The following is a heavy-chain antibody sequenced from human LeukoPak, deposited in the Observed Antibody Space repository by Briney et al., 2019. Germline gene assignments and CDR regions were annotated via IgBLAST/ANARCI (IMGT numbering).Heavy chain of an antibody. D-gene: IGHD1-26*01. CDR3: ARDTARVSIVGATVYDY. CDR2: ITSTSNTI. V-gene: IGHV3-48*04. CDR1: GFTFSSYN. Sequence: PGGSLRLSCAASGFTFSSYNMNWVRQAPGKGLEWISYITSTSNTIYYADSVKGRFTISRDNAKNSLYLQMNSLRAEDTAVYYCARDTARVSIVGATVYDYWGQGTLVTVSS. J-gene: IGHJ4*02.